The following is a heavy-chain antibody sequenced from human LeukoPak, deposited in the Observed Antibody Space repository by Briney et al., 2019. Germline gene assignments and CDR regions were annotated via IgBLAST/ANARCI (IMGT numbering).Heavy chain of an antibody. CDR3: ARGYYDSSGYPFDY. CDR2: ISSSSVYI. V-gene: IGHV3-21*01. Sequence: GGSLRLSCAPSRFDLSAYTMNWVRQAPGKGLEWVSSISSSSVYIFYADSLKGRFTISRDNAKNSLYLQMNSLRAEDTAVYYCARGYYDSSGYPFDYWGQGTLVTVSS. D-gene: IGHD3-22*01. J-gene: IGHJ4*02. CDR1: RFDLSAYT.